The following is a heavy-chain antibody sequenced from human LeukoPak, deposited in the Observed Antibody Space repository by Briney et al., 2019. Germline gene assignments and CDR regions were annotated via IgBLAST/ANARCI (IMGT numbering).Heavy chain of an antibody. Sequence: PGGSLRLSCAASGFTFSSYGMHWVRQAPGKGLEWVAFIRYDGSNKYYADSVKGRFTISRDNSKNTLYLQMNSLRAEDTAVYYCAKGVYGDYVRYFQHRGQGTLVTVSS. D-gene: IGHD4-17*01. CDR2: IRYDGSNK. CDR3: AKGVYGDYVRYFQH. CDR1: GFTFSSYG. V-gene: IGHV3-30*02. J-gene: IGHJ1*01.